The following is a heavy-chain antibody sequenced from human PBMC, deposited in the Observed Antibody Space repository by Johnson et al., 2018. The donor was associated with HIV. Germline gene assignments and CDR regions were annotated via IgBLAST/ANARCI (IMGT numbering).Heavy chain of an antibody. V-gene: IGHV3-NL1*01. CDR3: ARGSGQWLAAGLIQGTAFDI. D-gene: IGHD6-19*01. CDR1: GFTFGSYG. CDR2: IYSGGTT. Sequence: VQVVESGGGVVQPGRSLRLSCAASGFTFGSYGIHWVRQAPGKGLEWVSVIYSGGTTYHADSVKGRFTISRDNSKNTLYLQMTSLRAEDTAVYYCARGSGQWLAAGLIQGTAFDIWGQGTMVTVSS. J-gene: IGHJ3*02.